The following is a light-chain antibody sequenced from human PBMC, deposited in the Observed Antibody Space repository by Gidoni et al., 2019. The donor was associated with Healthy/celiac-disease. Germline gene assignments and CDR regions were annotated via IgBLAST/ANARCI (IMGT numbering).Light chain of an antibody. V-gene: IGLV1-40*01. CDR1: SSNIGAGYD. CDR3: QSYDSSLSGVV. Sequence: QSVLTPPPSVSGAPGQRLTISCTGSSSNIGAGYDVHWYQQLPGTAPKLLIYGNSNRPSGVPDRFSGSKSGTSASLAITGLQAEDEADYYCQSYDSSLSGVVFGGGTKLTV. CDR2: GNS. J-gene: IGLJ2*01.